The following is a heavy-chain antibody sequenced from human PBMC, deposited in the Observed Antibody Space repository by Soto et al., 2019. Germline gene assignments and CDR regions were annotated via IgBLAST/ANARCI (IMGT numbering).Heavy chain of an antibody. J-gene: IGHJ4*02. Sequence: SETLSLTCTVSGGSISSYYWSWIRQPPGKGLEWIGYIYYSGSTNYNPSLKSRVTISVDTSKNQFSLKLSSVTAADTAVYYCARGIYYDSSGYYHDYWGQGTLVTVSS. CDR1: GGSISSYY. V-gene: IGHV4-59*01. D-gene: IGHD3-22*01. CDR3: ARGIYYDSSGYYHDY. CDR2: IYYSGST.